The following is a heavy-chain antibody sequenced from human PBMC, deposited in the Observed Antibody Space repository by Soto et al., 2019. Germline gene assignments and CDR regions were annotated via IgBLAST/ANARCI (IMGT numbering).Heavy chain of an antibody. V-gene: IGHV4-4*07. Sequence: SETLSLACTVSGASVSGFYWSWIRKSAGKGLEWIGRIYATGTTDYNPSLKSRVMMSVDTSKKRFSLKLRSVTAADTAVYYCVRDGTKTLRDWFDPWGQGISVTVSS. CDR1: GASVSGFY. CDR3: VRDGTKTLRDWFDP. D-gene: IGHD1-1*01. J-gene: IGHJ5*02. CDR2: IYATGTT.